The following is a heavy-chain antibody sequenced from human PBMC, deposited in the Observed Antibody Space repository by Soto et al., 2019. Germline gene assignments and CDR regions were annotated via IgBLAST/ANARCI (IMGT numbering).Heavy chain of an antibody. CDR1: GYTFTSYY. J-gene: IGHJ4*02. CDR3: ARAPKAAAFDY. Sequence: QVQLVQSGAEVKKPGASVKVSCKASGYTFTSYYMHWVRQAPGQGLEWMGIINPSGGSTSYAQKFQGRVNMTRDTSTSTVYMELSSLRSEDTAVYYCARAPKAAAFDYWGQGTLVTVSS. V-gene: IGHV1-46*01. CDR2: INPSGGST. D-gene: IGHD2-15*01.